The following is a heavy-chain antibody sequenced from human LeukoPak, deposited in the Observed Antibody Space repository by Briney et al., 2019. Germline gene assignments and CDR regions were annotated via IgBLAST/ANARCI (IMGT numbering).Heavy chain of an antibody. V-gene: IGHV4-34*01. CDR3: ARTRIVGATALDY. D-gene: IGHD1-26*01. J-gene: IGHJ4*02. CDR2: INHSGST. Sequence: SETLSLTCAVYGGSFSGYYWSWIRQPPGKGLEWIGEINHSGSTNYNPSLKSRVTISVDTSKNQFSLKLSSVTAADTAVYYCARTRIVGATALDYWVQGTLVTVSS. CDR1: GGSFSGYY.